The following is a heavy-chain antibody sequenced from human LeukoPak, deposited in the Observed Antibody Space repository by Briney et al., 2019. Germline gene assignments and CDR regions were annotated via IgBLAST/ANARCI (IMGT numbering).Heavy chain of an antibody. CDR1: GGSISSSSYY. J-gene: IGHJ6*02. Sequence: SETLSLTCTVSGGSISSSSYYWGWIRQPPGKGLEWIGSIYYSGSTYYNPSLKSRVTISVDTSKNQVSLKLSSVTAADTAVYYCASRGYSYGHTGYYGMDVWGQGTTVTVSS. D-gene: IGHD5-18*01. V-gene: IGHV4-39*01. CDR2: IYYSGST. CDR3: ASRGYSYGHTGYYGMDV.